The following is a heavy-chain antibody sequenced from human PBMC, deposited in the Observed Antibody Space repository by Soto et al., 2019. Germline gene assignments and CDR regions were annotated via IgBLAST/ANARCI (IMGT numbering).Heavy chain of an antibody. CDR3: ARHLQGGYPLPFDY. CDR1: GGSISSYY. V-gene: IGHV4-59*08. D-gene: IGHD5-12*01. Sequence: SETLSLTCTVSGGSISSYYWSWIRQPPGKGLEWIGYIYYSGSTNYNPSLKSRVTISVDTSKNQFSLKLSSVTAADTAVYYCARHLQGGYPLPFDYWGQGTLVTVSS. J-gene: IGHJ4*02. CDR2: IYYSGST.